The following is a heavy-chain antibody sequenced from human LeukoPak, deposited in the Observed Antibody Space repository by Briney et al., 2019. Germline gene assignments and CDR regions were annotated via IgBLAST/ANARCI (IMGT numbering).Heavy chain of an antibody. CDR1: GYTFPSYA. Sequence: GASVKVSCKASGYTFPSYAISWVRQAPGQGLEWMGGIIPIFGTANYAQKFQGRVTITADESTSTAYRELSSLRSEDTAVYYCAREAGYCSSTSCLGHAFDIWGQGTMVTVSS. J-gene: IGHJ3*02. CDR2: IIPIFGTA. D-gene: IGHD2-2*01. V-gene: IGHV1-69*13. CDR3: AREAGYCSSTSCLGHAFDI.